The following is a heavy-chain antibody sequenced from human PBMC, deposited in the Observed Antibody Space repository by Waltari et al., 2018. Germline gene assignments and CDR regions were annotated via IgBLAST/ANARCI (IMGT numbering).Heavy chain of an antibody. V-gene: IGHV3-33*08. CDR3: ARDGGKVVPALNFGY. CDR1: GFTFSSYG. CDR2: LRNDGSNN. Sequence: QVQLVESGGGVVQPGRSLRLSCAASGFTFSSYGMHWVRQAPGKGLEWVAVLRNDGSNNYNADSVKGRFTISRDNSKNTLYLQMNSLRAEDTAMYYCARDGGKVVPALNFGYWGQGTLVTVSS. D-gene: IGHD2-2*01. J-gene: IGHJ4*02.